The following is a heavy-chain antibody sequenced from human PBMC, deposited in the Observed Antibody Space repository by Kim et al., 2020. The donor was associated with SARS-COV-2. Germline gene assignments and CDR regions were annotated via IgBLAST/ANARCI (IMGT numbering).Heavy chain of an antibody. CDR1: GFTFSDYG. CDR3: AREHSDWYFGFFNF. D-gene: IGHD2-21*02. V-gene: IGHV3-23*01. J-gene: IGHJ4*02. Sequence: GGSLRLSCAASGFTFSDYGMNWVRQAPGKGLEWVSRISGGGGKTYYTDSVKGRFTISRDNSKNVVYLQMNSLRVDDTALYYCAREHSDWYFGFFNFWGQG. CDR2: ISGGGGKT.